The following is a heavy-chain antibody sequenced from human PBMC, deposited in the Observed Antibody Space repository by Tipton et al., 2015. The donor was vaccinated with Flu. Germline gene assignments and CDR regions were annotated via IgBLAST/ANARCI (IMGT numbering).Heavy chain of an antibody. J-gene: IGHJ5*02. Sequence: TLSLTCTVSGDSISGSSHYWGWVRQSPGKGLEWIGHIYYSGSTYYNPSLKSRLIMSVDTSKNHFSLKLSSVTAADTAVYYCARVGGQGYGDSSNWFDPWGQGTLVTVSS. CDR1: GDSISGSSHY. D-gene: IGHD4-17*01. CDR2: IYYSGST. CDR3: ARVGGQGYGDSSNWFDP. V-gene: IGHV4-30-4*08.